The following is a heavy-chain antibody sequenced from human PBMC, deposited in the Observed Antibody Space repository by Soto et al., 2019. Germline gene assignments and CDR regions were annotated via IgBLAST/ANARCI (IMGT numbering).Heavy chain of an antibody. CDR3: ARDQNFYDSSGSYWRLDY. D-gene: IGHD3-22*01. CDR1: GFTFNSYT. J-gene: IGHJ4*02. V-gene: IGHV3-48*01. Sequence: GGSLRLSCAASGFTFNSYTMNWVRQAPGKGLEWVSSISSSSSAIYYADSVKGRFTISRDNAKNSLYLQMNSLRAEDTAVYYCARDQNFYDSSGSYWRLDYWGQGA. CDR2: ISSSSSAI.